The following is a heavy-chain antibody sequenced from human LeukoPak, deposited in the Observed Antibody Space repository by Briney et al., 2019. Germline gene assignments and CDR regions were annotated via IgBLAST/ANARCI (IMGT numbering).Heavy chain of an antibody. Sequence: SETLSLTCIVSGGSISSSSYYWSWIRQPPGKGLEWIGSTNYSGNTYYNPSLKSRFIMSVDTSKNQFSLKLSSVTAADTAVYYCARRGVGAAGYFDNWGQGTLVTVSS. CDR3: ARRGVGAAGYFDN. D-gene: IGHD1-26*01. CDR2: TNYSGNT. CDR1: GGSISSSSYY. V-gene: IGHV4-39*01. J-gene: IGHJ4*02.